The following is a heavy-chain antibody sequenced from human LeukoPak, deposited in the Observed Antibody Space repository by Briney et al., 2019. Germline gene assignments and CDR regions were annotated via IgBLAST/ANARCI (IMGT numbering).Heavy chain of an antibody. CDR1: GFTFSSYG. V-gene: IGHV3-66*01. D-gene: IGHD3-22*01. J-gene: IGHJ2*01. CDR3: ASRYDSSGYYVGWFFDL. CDR2: IYSGGST. Sequence: GGSLRLSCAASGFTFSSYGMSWVRQAPGKGLEWVSVIYSGGSTYYADSVKGKFTISRDNSKNTLYLQMNSLRAEDTAVYYCASRYDSSGYYVGWFFDLWGRGTLVTVSS.